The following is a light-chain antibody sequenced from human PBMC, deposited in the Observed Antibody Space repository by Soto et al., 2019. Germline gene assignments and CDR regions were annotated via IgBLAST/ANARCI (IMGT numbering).Light chain of an antibody. Sequence: NFMLTQPHSVSESLGKTVTISCTRSSGSIVNNYVQWYQQRGGSAPTTVIYEDNQRPSRVPDRFSGSIDSSSNSASLTLSGLKTEDEADYYCQSYDSTYVVFGGGTKLTVL. V-gene: IGLV6-57*03. CDR2: EDN. CDR3: QSYDSTYVV. J-gene: IGLJ2*01. CDR1: SGSIVNNY.